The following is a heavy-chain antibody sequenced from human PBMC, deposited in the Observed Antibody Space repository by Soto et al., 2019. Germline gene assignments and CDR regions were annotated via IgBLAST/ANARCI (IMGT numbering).Heavy chain of an antibody. J-gene: IGHJ5*02. D-gene: IGHD3-16*01. CDR3: VPGGSGKRGEDP. CDR2: VSEYGDVT. CDR1: GLTLSNHA. V-gene: IGHV3-23*01. Sequence: EVQLLESGGGLAQPGGSLRLSCAASGLTLSNHAMTWVRQAPGKGLDWVSTVSEYGDVTYYADSVRGRFTISRDNSKNTLYLHLNNRRVEETAVYYCVPGGSGKRGEDPWGPGVGVPVSS.